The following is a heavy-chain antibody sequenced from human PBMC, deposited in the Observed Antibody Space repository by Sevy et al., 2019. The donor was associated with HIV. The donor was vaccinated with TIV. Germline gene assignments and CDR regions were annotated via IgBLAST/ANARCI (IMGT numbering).Heavy chain of an antibody. J-gene: IGHJ6*02. CDR3: AREADSVIAAAAPGGYYYYGMDV. CDR1: GFTFSSYG. D-gene: IGHD6-13*01. Sequence: GGSLRLSCAASGFTFSSYGMHWVRQAPGKGLEWVAVIWYDGSKKYYADSVKGRFTISRDNSKNTLYLQMNGLRAEETAVYYCAREADSVIAAAAPGGYYYYGMDVWGQGTTVTVSS. CDR2: IWYDGSKK. V-gene: IGHV3-33*01.